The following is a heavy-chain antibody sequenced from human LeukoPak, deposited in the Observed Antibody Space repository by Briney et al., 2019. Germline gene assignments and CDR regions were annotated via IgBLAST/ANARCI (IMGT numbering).Heavy chain of an antibody. Sequence: GVSLRLSCAASGFTFPTYAMAWVRQAPGKGREGVSAISGGAAGTYYAPSVKGRFTVSRDNDKNALYLQMDGLTAADTALYYCARVRGVGTHIWLLPWNLWGQGTLVSVSS. J-gene: IGHJ5*02. CDR3: ARVRGVGTHIWLLPWNL. D-gene: IGHD2-21*02. CDR2: ISGGAAGT. CDR1: GFTFPTYA. V-gene: IGHV3-23*01.